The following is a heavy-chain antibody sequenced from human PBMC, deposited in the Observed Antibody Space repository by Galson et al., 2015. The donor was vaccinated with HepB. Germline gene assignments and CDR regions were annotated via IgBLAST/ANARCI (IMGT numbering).Heavy chain of an antibody. D-gene: IGHD3-9*01. CDR2: IYHSGST. Sequence: ETLSLTCAVSGGSISSSNWWSRVRQPPGKGLEWIGEIYHSGSTNYNPSLKSRVTISVDKSKNQFSLKLSSVTAADTAVYYCARDNGAYDILTGSGWFDPWGQGTLVTVSS. CDR3: ARDNGAYDILTGSGWFDP. J-gene: IGHJ5*02. CDR1: GGSISSSNW. V-gene: IGHV4-4*02.